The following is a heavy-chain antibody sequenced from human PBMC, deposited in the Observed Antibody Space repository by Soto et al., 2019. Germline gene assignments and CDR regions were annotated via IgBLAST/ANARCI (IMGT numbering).Heavy chain of an antibody. CDR1: GFTFSSYW. V-gene: IGHV3-7*01. CDR3: ARIAASGRGWDV. D-gene: IGHD6-13*01. CDR2: IKQDGSEE. J-gene: IGHJ6*02. Sequence: EVQLVESGGGLVQPGGSLRLSCVDSGFTFSSYWMSWVRQAPVKGLEWVGNIKQDGSEENYVDSVKGRFTISRDNAKNSTYLQMNSLRVEDTAVYYCARIAASGRGWDVWGQGTTVVVSS.